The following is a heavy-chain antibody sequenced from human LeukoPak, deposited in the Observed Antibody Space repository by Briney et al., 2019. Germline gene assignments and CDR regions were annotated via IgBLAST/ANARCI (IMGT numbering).Heavy chain of an antibody. Sequence: SETLSLTCTVSGGTISSYYWSWIRQPPGQGLEWIGYIYSIGDTNYNPSMKNRDTISVDTSKNQFSLNVTSVTAADTAVYYCARHFSGAAAPLPFDYWGQGTLVTVSS. CDR1: GGTISSYY. J-gene: IGHJ4*02. CDR2: IYSIGDT. CDR3: ARHFSGAAAPLPFDY. V-gene: IGHV4-59*08. D-gene: IGHD6-13*01.